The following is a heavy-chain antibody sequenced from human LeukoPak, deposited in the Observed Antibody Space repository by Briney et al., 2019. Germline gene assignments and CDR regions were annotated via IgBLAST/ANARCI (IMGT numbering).Heavy chain of an antibody. D-gene: IGHD5-18*01. CDR3: ARTPRGYSYGHYFDY. V-gene: IGHV4-59*01. Sequence: PSETLSLTCTVSGGSISSYYWSWIRQPPGKGLEWIAYIYSSGSTKYNPFLKSRVTISVDTSKNQFSLKLSSVTAADTAVYYCARTPRGYSYGHYFDYWGQGTLVTVSS. CDR2: IYSSGST. J-gene: IGHJ4*02. CDR1: GGSISSYY.